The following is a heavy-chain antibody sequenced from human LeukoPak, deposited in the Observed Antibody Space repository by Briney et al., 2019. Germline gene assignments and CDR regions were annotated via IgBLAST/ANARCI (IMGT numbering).Heavy chain of an antibody. Sequence: SETLSLTWTVSGSSFSGYYWSWSRLPAGRGLEWIGRIYTNGGTMFNPSLKSRATMSFDTSKNLFSLQLNSMTAADTAEYYCARLSASTGTFWGQGILVTVSS. D-gene: IGHD6-13*01. J-gene: IGHJ4*02. CDR3: ARLSASTGTF. CDR2: IYTNGGT. CDR1: GSSFSGYY. V-gene: IGHV4-4*07.